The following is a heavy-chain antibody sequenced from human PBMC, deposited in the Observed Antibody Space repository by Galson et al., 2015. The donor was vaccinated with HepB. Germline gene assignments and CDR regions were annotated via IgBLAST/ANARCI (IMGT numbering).Heavy chain of an antibody. J-gene: IGHJ4*02. CDR2: ISWNSGTI. V-gene: IGHV3-9*01. CDR1: GFTFDDYA. CDR3: AKSGIYSGSYYLDY. D-gene: IGHD1-26*01. Sequence: SLRLSCAASGFTFDDYAMHWVRQAPGKGLGWVSGISWNSGTIGYADSVKGRFTISRDNAKNSLFLQMNSLRAEDTALYYCAKSGIYSGSYYLDYWGQGTLVTVSS.